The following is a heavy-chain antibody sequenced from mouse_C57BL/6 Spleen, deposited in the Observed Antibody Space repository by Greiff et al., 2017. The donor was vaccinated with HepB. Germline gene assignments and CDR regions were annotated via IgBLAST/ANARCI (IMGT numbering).Heavy chain of an antibody. Sequence: VQLKESGPGLVKPSQSLSLTCSVTGYSITSGYYWNWIRQFPGNKLEWMGYISYDGSNNYNPSLKNRISITRDTSKNQFFLKLNSVTTEDTATYYCAREVTTYYYAMDYWGQGTSVTVSS. J-gene: IGHJ4*01. CDR1: GYSITSGYY. CDR3: AREVTTYYYAMDY. D-gene: IGHD2-2*01. V-gene: IGHV3-6*01. CDR2: ISYDGSN.